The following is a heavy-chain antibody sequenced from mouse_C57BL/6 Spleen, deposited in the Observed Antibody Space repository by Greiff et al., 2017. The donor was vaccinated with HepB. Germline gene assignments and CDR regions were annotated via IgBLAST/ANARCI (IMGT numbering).Heavy chain of an antibody. D-gene: IGHD2-1*01. CDR2: IDPSDSET. CDR1: GYTFTSYW. J-gene: IGHJ1*03. CDR3: ARDYGNYEGYFDV. Sequence: VQLQQPGAELVRPGSSVKLSCEASGYTFTSYWMHWVKQRPIQGLEWIGNIDPSDSETHYNQKFKDKATLTVDKSSSTAYMQLSSLTSEDSAVYYCARDYGNYEGYFDVWGTGTTVTVSS. V-gene: IGHV1-52*01.